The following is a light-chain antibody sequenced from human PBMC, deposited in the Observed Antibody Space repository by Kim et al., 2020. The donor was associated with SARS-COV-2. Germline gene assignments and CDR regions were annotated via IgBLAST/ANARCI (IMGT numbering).Light chain of an antibody. Sequence: QSALTQPASVSGSPGQSITIPCTGTSSDVGRYNYVSWYQQYPGKAPKLMIYDVTKRPSGVSDRFSGSKSGNTASLTISGLQAEDEADYYCSSSASSSTYVFGTGTKVTVL. CDR3: SSSASSSTYV. V-gene: IGLV2-14*01. J-gene: IGLJ1*01. CDR1: SSDVGRYNY. CDR2: DVT.